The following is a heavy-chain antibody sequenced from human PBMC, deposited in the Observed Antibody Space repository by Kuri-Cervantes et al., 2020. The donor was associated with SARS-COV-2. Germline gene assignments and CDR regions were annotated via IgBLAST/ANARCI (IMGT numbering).Heavy chain of an antibody. CDR3: ATGPPYYDPSNWFDP. V-gene: IGHV1-24*01. Sequence: ASVKVSCKVSGYTLTELSMHWVRQAPGKGLEWMGGFDPEDGETIYAQKFQGRVTMTEDTSTDTAYMELSRLRSEDTAVYYCATGPPYYDPSNWFDPWGQGTLVTVSS. CDR2: FDPEDGET. CDR1: GYTLTELS. D-gene: IGHD3-3*01. J-gene: IGHJ5*02.